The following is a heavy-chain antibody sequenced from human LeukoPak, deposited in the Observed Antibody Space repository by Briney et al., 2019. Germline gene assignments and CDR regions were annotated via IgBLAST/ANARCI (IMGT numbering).Heavy chain of an antibody. CDR2: ISGSGGST. V-gene: IGHV3-23*01. D-gene: IGHD3-10*01. Sequence: GGSLRLSCAASGFTFSSYGMSWVRQAPGKGLEWVSAISGSGGSTYYADSVKGRFTISRDNSKNTLYLQMNSLRAEDTAVYYCAKDLISAGYYYGSGSPLDYWGQGTLVTVSS. J-gene: IGHJ4*02. CDR3: AKDLISAGYYYGSGSPLDY. CDR1: GFTFSSYG.